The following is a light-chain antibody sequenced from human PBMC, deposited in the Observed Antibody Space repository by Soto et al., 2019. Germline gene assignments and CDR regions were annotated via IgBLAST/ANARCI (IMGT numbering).Light chain of an antibody. CDR3: SSYTTSNTRQIV. J-gene: IGLJ1*01. Sequence: QSVLTQPDSVSGPPGLSITISCTGTSRDFGGYNYVSWYQHHPGKAPKLIIYDVSNRPSWVSIRFSGSKSDNTASLTISGLQPEDEADYHCSSYTTSNTRQIVFGTGTKVTVL. V-gene: IGLV2-14*03. CDR2: DVS. CDR1: SRDFGGYNY.